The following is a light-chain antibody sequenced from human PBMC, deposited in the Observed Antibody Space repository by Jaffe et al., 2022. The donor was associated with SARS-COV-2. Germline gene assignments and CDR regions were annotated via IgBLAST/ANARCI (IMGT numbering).Light chain of an antibody. J-gene: IGLJ2*01. CDR3: GTWDTRLSVVV. V-gene: IGLV1-51*01. CDR2: DDD. CDR1: SPNIGRNY. Sequence: QSVLTQPPSVSAAPGQKVTISCSGGSPNIGRNYVSWYRLLPGTAPKLLIYDDDKRPSGIPDRFSGSKSGTSATLGITGLQTGDEAEYYCGTWDTRLSVVVFGGGTKLTVL.